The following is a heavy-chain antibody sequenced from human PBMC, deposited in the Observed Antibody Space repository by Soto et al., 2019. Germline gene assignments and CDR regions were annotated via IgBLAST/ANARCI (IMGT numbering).Heavy chain of an antibody. V-gene: IGHV1-69*06. D-gene: IGHD3-22*01. J-gene: IGHJ6*02. CDR2: IIPIFGTA. CDR3: ARDWYYYDSSGYSDTYYYGMDV. Sequence: QVQLVQSGAEVKKPGSSVKVSCKASGGTFSSYAIRWVRQAPGQGLEWMGGIIPIFGTANYAQKFQGRVTITADKSTSTAYMELSSLRSEDTAVYYCARDWYYYDSSGYSDTYYYGMDVWGQGTTVTVSS. CDR1: GGTFSSYA.